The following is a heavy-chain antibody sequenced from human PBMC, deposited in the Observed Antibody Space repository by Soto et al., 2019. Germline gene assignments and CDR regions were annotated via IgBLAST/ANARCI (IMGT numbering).Heavy chain of an antibody. J-gene: IGHJ6*02. CDR2: IMPVFRAP. Sequence: QVQLEQSGAEVKQPGSSVRVSCKASGGTFSNSAISWVRQAPGQGLEWMGGIMPVFRAPDYAQNFQGRVTITADQSTSTAYMELHGLRSAATAVYFCARDKDRLQLGGNYYYILDVWGQGTTVTVSS. CDR3: ARDKDRLQLGGNYYYILDV. D-gene: IGHD5-12*01. CDR1: GGTFSNSA. V-gene: IGHV1-69*12.